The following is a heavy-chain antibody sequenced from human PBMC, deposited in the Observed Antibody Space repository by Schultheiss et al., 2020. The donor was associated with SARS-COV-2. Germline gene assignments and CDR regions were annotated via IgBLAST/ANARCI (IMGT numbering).Heavy chain of an antibody. V-gene: IGHV4-39*07. Sequence: SETLSLTCTVSGGSISSYYWGWIRQSPRMGLQWLGSIYHSGTTYYNPSLKSRVTISVDTSKNQFSLKLSSVTAADTAVYYCARDSGSYYYYYGMDVWGQGTTVTVSS. CDR1: GGSISSYY. J-gene: IGHJ6*02. D-gene: IGHD1-26*01. CDR2: IYHSGTT. CDR3: ARDSGSYYYYYGMDV.